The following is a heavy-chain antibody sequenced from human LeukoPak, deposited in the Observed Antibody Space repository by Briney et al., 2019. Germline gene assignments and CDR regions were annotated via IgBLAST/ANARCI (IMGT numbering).Heavy chain of an antibody. D-gene: IGHD5-18*01. CDR3: ARVEGEDTAMFY. CDR2: IYYSGST. CDR1: GGSLSSGDYY. Sequence: SLTCTDSGGSLSSGDYYWRWIRQPPGKGLGGIGYIYYSGSTYYNPSLKSRVTISVDTSKNQFSLKLSSVTAADTAVYYCARVEGEDTAMFYWGQGTLVTVSS. V-gene: IGHV4-30-4*01. J-gene: IGHJ4*02.